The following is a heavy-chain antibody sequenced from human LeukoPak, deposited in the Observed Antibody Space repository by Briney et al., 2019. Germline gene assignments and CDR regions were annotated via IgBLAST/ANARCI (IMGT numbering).Heavy chain of an antibody. J-gene: IGHJ4*02. CDR2: ISSSGSTI. D-gene: IGHD3-10*01. Sequence: GGSLRLSCAASGFTFSSYEMNWVRQAPGKGLEWVSYISSSGSTIYYADSVKGRFTISRDNAKNSLYLQMNSLRAEDTAVYYCARDGEYYYGSGHIDYWGQGTLVTVSS. V-gene: IGHV3-48*03. CDR1: GFTFSSYE. CDR3: ARDGEYYYGSGHIDY.